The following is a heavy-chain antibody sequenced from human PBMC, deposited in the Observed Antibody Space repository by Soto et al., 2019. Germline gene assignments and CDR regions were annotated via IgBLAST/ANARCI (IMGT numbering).Heavy chain of an antibody. D-gene: IGHD1-1*01. CDR2: SSNSGTFA. CDR3: ARSGDNFNVLDY. J-gene: IGHJ4*02. Sequence: GSLRLSCAASGFTFSDYYMSWVRQAPGRGLEWISYSSNSGTFARYATSVKGRFSVSRDNANNSLYLEMNSLRVEDTAVYYCARSGDNFNVLDYWGQGTPVTVSS. CDR1: GFTFSDYY. V-gene: IGHV3-11*06.